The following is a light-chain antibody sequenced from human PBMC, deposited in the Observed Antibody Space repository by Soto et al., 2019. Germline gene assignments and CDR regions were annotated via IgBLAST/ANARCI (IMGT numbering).Light chain of an antibody. CDR1: QSISTW. J-gene: IGKJ1*01. V-gene: IGKV1-5*01. Sequence: DIQMTQPPSILSASVGDRVTITCRASQSISTWLSWYQQKPGKAPKVLIYAASSLQSGVPSRFSGSGSGTEFTLTISSLQPDDFATYYCQQYNSYSTFGQGTKVDIK. CDR3: QQYNSYST. CDR2: AAS.